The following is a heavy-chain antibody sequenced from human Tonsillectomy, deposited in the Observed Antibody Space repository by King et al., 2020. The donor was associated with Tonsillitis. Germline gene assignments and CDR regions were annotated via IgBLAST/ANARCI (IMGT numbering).Heavy chain of an antibody. CDR3: ASSPYYGSGSFPLDY. V-gene: IGHV3-66*01. J-gene: IGHJ4*02. CDR2: IYSGGST. D-gene: IGHD3-10*01. CDR1: GFTVSSNY. Sequence: VQLVESGGGLVQPGGSLRLSCAASGFTVSSNYMNWVRQAPGKGLEWVSVIYSGGSTYYADSVKGRFTISRDNSKNTLYLQMNSLRAEDTAVYYRASSPYYGSGSFPLDYWGQGTLVTVSS.